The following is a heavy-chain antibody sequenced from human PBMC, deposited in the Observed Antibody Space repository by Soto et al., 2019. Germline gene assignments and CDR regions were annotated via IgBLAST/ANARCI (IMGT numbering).Heavy chain of an antibody. Sequence: PSETLSLTXAVYGGSFSGYYWSWIRQPPGKGLEWIGEINHSGSTNYNPSLKSRVTISVDTSKNRFSLKLSSVTAADTAVYYCARDGSGSDYWGEGTLVTVSS. V-gene: IGHV4-34*01. CDR1: GGSFSGYY. J-gene: IGHJ4*02. CDR3: ARDGSGSDY. D-gene: IGHD3-10*01. CDR2: INHSGST.